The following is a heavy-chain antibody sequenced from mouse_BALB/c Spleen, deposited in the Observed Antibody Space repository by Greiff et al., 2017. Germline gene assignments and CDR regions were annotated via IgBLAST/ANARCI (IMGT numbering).Heavy chain of an antibody. Sequence: VQLQQSGPELVKPGASVRISCKASGYTFTSYYIHWVKQRPGQGLEWIGWIYPGNVNTKYNEKFKGKATLTADKSSSTAYMQLSSLTSEDSAVYFCAREGIFYAMDYWGQGTSVTVSS. CDR1: GYTFTSYY. J-gene: IGHJ4*01. CDR2: IYPGNVNT. CDR3: AREGIFYAMDY. V-gene: IGHV1S56*01.